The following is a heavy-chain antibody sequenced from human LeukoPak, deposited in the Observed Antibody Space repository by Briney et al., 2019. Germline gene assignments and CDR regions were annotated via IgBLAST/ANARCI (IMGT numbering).Heavy chain of an antibody. Sequence: PSETLSLTCTVSGYSIGSAYYWGWIRQPPGKGLEWIGSIYHSGSTYYNPSLKSRVTISIDTSKNQFSLKLSSVTAADTAVYFCARDPDTAMAQSDYWGQGTLVTVSS. D-gene: IGHD5-18*01. V-gene: IGHV4-38-2*02. CDR1: GYSIGSAYY. CDR3: ARDPDTAMAQSDY. J-gene: IGHJ4*02. CDR2: IYHSGST.